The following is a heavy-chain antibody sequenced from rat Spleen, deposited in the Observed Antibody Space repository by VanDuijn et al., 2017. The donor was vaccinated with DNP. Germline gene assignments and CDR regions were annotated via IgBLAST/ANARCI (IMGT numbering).Heavy chain of an antibody. CDR1: GYSITSNY. D-gene: IGHD1-11*01. CDR3: ATHSFSSGITTALGS. CDR2: ISYSGSP. V-gene: IGHV3-1*01. Sequence: EVQLQESGPGLVKPSQSLSLTCSVTGYSITSNYWGWVRQFPGNKMEYIGHISYSGSPNYNPSLKSRISITRDTSKNLFFLHLDSVTTEDTATYYCATHSFSSGITTALGSWGQGTLVTVSA. J-gene: IGHJ3*01.